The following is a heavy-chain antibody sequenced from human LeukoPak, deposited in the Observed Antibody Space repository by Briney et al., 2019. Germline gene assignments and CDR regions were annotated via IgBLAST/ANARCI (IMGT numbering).Heavy chain of an antibody. D-gene: IGHD6-19*01. CDR3: ARSPKSIAVAGTGFDY. CDR2: ISAYHGNT. CDR1: VYTFTSYD. V-gene: IGHV1-18*01. J-gene: IGHJ4*02. Sequence: ASVKVSCKASVYTFTSYDINWGRQAPGQGLECMGWISAYHGNTNYAQKLQGRVTMTTDTSTSTAYMELRSLRSDDTAVYYCARSPKSIAVAGTGFDYWGQGTLVTVSS.